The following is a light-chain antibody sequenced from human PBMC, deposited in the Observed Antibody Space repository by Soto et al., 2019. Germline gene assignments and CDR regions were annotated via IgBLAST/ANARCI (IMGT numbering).Light chain of an antibody. CDR2: EVS. Sequence: QSVLTQPASVSGSPGQSITISCTGTSSDVGGYNYVSWYQQHPGKAPKLLIYEVSNRPSGVSHRFSGSKPGNTASLTISGLQAEDEADYYCSSYTITNILSYVFGTGTKVTVL. J-gene: IGLJ1*01. CDR3: SSYTITNILSYV. V-gene: IGLV2-14*01. CDR1: SSDVGGYNY.